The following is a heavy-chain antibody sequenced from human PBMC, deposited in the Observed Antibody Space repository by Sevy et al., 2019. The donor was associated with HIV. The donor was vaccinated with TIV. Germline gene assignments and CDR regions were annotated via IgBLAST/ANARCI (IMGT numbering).Heavy chain of an antibody. CDR2: IYTSGRT. Sequence: TLSLTCTVSGDSISSGNHWWSWIRQPAGKGLEWIGCIYTSGRTIYNPVLRSRVTMSVDTSTNQFFLNLNSVTAADTAVYYCARDGIRRDYYHGMDVWGQGTTVTVSS. CDR3: ARDGIRRDYYHGMDV. D-gene: IGHD1-26*01. V-gene: IGHV4-61*02. J-gene: IGHJ6*02. CDR1: GDSISSGNHW.